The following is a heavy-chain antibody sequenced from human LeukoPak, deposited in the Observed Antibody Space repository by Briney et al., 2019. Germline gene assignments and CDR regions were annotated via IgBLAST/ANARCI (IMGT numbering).Heavy chain of an antibody. CDR2: ISYDGSNK. CDR1: GFAFSTYA. D-gene: IGHD5-12*01. J-gene: IGHJ4*02. CDR3: AKEGYSGYDLDH. Sequence: GGSLRLSCAASGFAFSTYAMYWVRQAPGKGLEWVAVISYDGSNKYYADSVKGRFTISRDNSKNTLYLQMNSLRAEDTAVYYCAKEGYSGYDLDHWGQGALVTVSS. V-gene: IGHV3-30*18.